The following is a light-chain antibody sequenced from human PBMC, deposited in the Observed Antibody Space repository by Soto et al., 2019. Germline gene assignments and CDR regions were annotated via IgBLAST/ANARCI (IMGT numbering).Light chain of an antibody. CDR3: QQYNNWPRA. CDR1: QSVSSN. J-gene: IGKJ1*01. Sequence: EIVMTQSPATLSVSLGERATLSCRASQSVSSNLAWYQQKPGQAPRLLIYGASTRATGIPARFSGSGSGTEFTLTMSSLQPEDFAVYYCQQYNNWPRAFGQGTKVEIK. V-gene: IGKV3D-15*01. CDR2: GAS.